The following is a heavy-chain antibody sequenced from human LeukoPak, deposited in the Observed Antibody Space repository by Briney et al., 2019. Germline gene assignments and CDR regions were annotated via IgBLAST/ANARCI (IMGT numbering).Heavy chain of an antibody. J-gene: IGHJ4*02. Sequence: PGTSLRLSCAASGFNFQIHAMHWVRQAPGKGLEWVAIISYGGDNKYYADSVKGRFTISRDNSKSMLYLQMNGLRPEDTAVYYCSRDGPRDYDILTALDYWGQGTVVSVSS. D-gene: IGHD3-9*01. CDR2: ISYGGDNK. CDR3: SRDGPRDYDILTALDY. V-gene: IGHV3-30*04. CDR1: GFNFQIHA.